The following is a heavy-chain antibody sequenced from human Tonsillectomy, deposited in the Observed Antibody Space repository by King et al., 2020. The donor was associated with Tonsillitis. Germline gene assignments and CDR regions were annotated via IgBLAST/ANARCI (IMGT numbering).Heavy chain of an antibody. V-gene: IGHV4-39*01. CDR1: GGSISSSSYY. CDR3: ARYSSSWYYFDY. Sequence: QLQESGPGLVKPSETLSLTCTVSGGSISSSSYYWGWIRQPPGKGLEWIGSIYYSGSTYYNPSLKSRVTISVDTSKNQFSLKLSSVTGADTAVYYCARYSSSWYYFDYWGQGTLVPVSS. CDR2: IYYSGST. D-gene: IGHD6-13*01. J-gene: IGHJ4*02.